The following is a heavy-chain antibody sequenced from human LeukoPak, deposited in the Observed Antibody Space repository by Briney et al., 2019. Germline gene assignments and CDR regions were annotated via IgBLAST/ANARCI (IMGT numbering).Heavy chain of an antibody. V-gene: IGHV3-7*01. D-gene: IGHD2-2*01. J-gene: IGHJ6*03. CDR2: IKQDGSEQ. Sequence: GGSLRLSCAASGFTFSTYWMTWVRQAPGKGLEWVANIKQDGSEQYYVDSVKGRFTISRDNAKNSLYLQMNSLRAEDTAVYYCARGAEPISSTRYYYYYYMDVWGKGTTVTVSS. CDR1: GFTFSTYW. CDR3: ARGAEPISSTRYYYYYYMDV.